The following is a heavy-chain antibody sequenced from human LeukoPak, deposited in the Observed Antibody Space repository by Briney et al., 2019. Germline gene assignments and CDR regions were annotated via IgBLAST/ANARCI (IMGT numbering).Heavy chain of an antibody. J-gene: IGHJ4*02. CDR3: ARDRHQWMDSTWQYCFDY. CDR1: GFTFSTYA. Sequence: GGFLRLSCAASGFTFSTYAMSWVRQAPGKGLEWVSAISGSGDNNDNTYYADSVKGRFTISRDNSKLYLQMNNLRAEDTAVYHCARDRHQWMDSTWQYCFDYWGQGILVTVSS. D-gene: IGHD6-19*01. CDR2: ISGSGDNNDNT. V-gene: IGHV3-23*01.